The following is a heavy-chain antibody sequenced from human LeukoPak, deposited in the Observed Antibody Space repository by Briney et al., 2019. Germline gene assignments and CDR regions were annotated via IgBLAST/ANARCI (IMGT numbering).Heavy chain of an antibody. Sequence: GGSLRLSCAASGFTFSIYTMTWVRQAPGKGLEWVSVISGGGGTTYYGDSVKGRFTISRDNSKNTLFLQMNSLRVEDTATYYCVKGATVTTRPNFDYWGQGTVVTVSS. CDR1: GFTFSIYT. CDR2: ISGGGGTT. V-gene: IGHV3-23*01. D-gene: IGHD4-17*01. J-gene: IGHJ4*02. CDR3: VKGATVTTRPNFDY.